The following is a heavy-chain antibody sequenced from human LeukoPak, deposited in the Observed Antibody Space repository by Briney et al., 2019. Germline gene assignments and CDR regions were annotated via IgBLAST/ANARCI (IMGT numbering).Heavy chain of an antibody. CDR3: ARGKVISPSVN. D-gene: IGHD3-22*01. Sequence: GGSLRLSCAASGFTVSSNYMSWVRQAPGKGLEWVSVIYSGGSTYYADSAKGRFTISRDNSKNTLYLQMNSLRAEDTAVYYCARGKVISPSVNWGQGTLVTVSS. V-gene: IGHV3-66*01. CDR2: IYSGGST. J-gene: IGHJ4*02. CDR1: GFTVSSNY.